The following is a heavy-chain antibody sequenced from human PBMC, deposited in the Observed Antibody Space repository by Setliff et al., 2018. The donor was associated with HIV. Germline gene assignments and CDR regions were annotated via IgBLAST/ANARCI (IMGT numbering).Heavy chain of an antibody. CDR2: IYYSGST. Sequence: ETLSLTCTVSGGSMSSYYWSWIRQPPGKGLEWVGYIYYSGSTNYNPSLKSRVSISVDTSKNQFSLKLSSVTAADTAMYYCGRVGFGELFGAFDIWGQGIMVT. CDR1: GGSMSSYY. V-gene: IGHV4-59*01. D-gene: IGHD3-10*01. J-gene: IGHJ3*02. CDR3: GRVGFGELFGAFDI.